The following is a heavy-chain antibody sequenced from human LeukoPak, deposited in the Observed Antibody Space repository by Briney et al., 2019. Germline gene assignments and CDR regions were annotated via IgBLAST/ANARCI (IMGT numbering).Heavy chain of an antibody. V-gene: IGHV3-74*01. CDR1: GFTFSSYW. Sequence: GGSLRLSCAASGFTFSSYWMHWVRQTPGKGLVWVSRINGAGSSISYADSVKGRVTISRDNAKNSLYLQMNSLRAEDTAVYYCARGSSLVAGFYYGMDVWGKGTTVTVSS. CDR3: ARGSSLVAGFYYGMDV. J-gene: IGHJ6*04. CDR2: INGAGSSI. D-gene: IGHD6-19*01.